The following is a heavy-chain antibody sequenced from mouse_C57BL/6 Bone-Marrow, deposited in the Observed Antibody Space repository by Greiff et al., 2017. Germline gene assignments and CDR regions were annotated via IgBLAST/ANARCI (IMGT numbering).Heavy chain of an antibody. CDR3: TRSGGSSYDAY. CDR1: GYTFTSYW. Sequence: EVQLVESGTVLARPGASVKMSCKTSGYTFTSYWMHWVKQRPGQGLEWIGAIYPGNSDTSYNQKFKGKAKLTAVTSASTAYMELSSLTNEDSAVYYCTRSGGSSYDAYWGQGTLVTVSA. CDR2: IYPGNSDT. D-gene: IGHD1-1*01. J-gene: IGHJ3*01. V-gene: IGHV1-5*01.